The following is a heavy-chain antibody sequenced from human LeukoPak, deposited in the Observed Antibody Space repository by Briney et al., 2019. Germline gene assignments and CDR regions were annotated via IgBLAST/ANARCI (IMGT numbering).Heavy chain of an antibody. CDR2: ISPDGGSR. Sequence: GRSLRLSCEASGFTFDRYSMHWVRLAPGRGLEGVAVISPDGGSRYYANSVEGRFTISRDNSKNTLYVQMNSLRTEDTAVYYCVRDGKNGYNDLDSWGQGTLVTVSS. CDR1: GFTFDRYS. J-gene: IGHJ4*02. CDR3: VRDGKNGYNDLDS. V-gene: IGHV3-30-3*01. D-gene: IGHD5-24*01.